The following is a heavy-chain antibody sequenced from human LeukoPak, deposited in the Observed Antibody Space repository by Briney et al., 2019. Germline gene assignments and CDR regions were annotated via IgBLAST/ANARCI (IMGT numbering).Heavy chain of an antibody. V-gene: IGHV4-39*01. D-gene: IGHD4-17*01. J-gene: IGHJ3*02. CDR3: ARHAPIKTTVTTSHAFDI. CDR2: IYYSGIT. Sequence: SETLSLTCTVSGDSIRSSTYYWGWIRQPPGKRLECIGSIYYSGITYFYPPLKSRVTISVDTSKNHCSLRLSSVTAADTAVYYCARHAPIKTTVTTSHAFDIWGQGTMVTVSS. CDR1: GDSIRSSTYY.